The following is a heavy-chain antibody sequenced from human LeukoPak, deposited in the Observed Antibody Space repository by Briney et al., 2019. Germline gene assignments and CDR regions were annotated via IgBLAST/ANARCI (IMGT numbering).Heavy chain of an antibody. D-gene: IGHD2/OR15-2a*01. CDR2: INSDGSWT. CDR1: GNYW. J-gene: IGHJ4*02. V-gene: IGHV3-74*01. CDR3: VSFYETY. Sequence: GGSLRLSCAASGNYWMHWVRQAPGRGLVWVSHINSDGSWTSYADSVKGRFTISKDNAKNTVYLQMNNLRAEDTAVYYCVSFYETYWGRGTLVTVSS.